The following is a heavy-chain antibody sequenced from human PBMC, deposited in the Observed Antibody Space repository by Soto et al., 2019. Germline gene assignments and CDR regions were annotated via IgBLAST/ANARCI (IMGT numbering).Heavy chain of an antibody. CDR3: AKDEGAEDDILTGYPLFDY. Sequence: QVQLVESGGGVVQPGRSLRLSCAASGFSFSISPMHWVRQAPGKGPEWVALISYDGTNKFYADSVKGRFTISRDTSKNILYLQMNSLRAEDTAVYYCAKDEGAEDDILTGYPLFDYRGQGILVTVSS. D-gene: IGHD3-9*01. CDR1: GFSFSISP. CDR2: ISYDGTNK. J-gene: IGHJ4*02. V-gene: IGHV3-30-3*01.